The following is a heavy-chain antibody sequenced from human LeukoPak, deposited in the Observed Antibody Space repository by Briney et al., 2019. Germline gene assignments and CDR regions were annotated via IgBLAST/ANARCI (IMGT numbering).Heavy chain of an antibody. Sequence: ASVKVSCKASGYTFTGYYMHWVRQAPGQGLEWMGWINPNSGGTNYAQKFQGRVIMTRDTSISTAYMELSRLRSDDTAVYYCARADYDILTGYYNLLDYWGQGTLVTVSS. CDR1: GYTFTGYY. D-gene: IGHD3-9*01. J-gene: IGHJ4*02. CDR2: INPNSGGT. V-gene: IGHV1-2*02. CDR3: ARADYDILTGYYNLLDY.